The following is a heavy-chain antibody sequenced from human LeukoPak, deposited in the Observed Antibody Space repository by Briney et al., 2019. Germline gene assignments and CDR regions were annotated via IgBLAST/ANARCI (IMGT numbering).Heavy chain of an antibody. Sequence: GSSVKVSCKASGGTFNSYAINWVRQAPGQGLEWMGGIIPRLGTTKYIEKFQGRITITTDESTTTAYMELTSLRSEDTAVYYCVADGTDWGQGTLVTVSS. V-gene: IGHV1-69*05. J-gene: IGHJ4*02. CDR1: GGTFNSYA. CDR3: VADGTD. CDR2: IIPRLGTT.